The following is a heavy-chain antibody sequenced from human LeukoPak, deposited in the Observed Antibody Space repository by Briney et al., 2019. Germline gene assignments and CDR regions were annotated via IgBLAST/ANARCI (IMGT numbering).Heavy chain of an antibody. V-gene: IGHV3-23*01. CDR1: GFTFSSYS. CDR2: ISGSGGST. J-gene: IGHJ6*03. CDR3: ARRSGYNYGGYYYYYMDV. Sequence: PGGSLRLSCAASGFTFSSYSMNWVRQAPGKGLEWVSAISGSGGSTHFADSVKGRFTISRDNSKNTLYLQMNSLRAEDTAVYYCARRSGYNYGGYYYYYMDVWGKGTTVTVSS. D-gene: IGHD5-18*01.